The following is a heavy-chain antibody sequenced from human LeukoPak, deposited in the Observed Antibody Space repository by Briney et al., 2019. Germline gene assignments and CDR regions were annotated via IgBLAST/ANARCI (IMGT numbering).Heavy chain of an antibody. CDR2: ISGSGGST. CDR3: AKLVTHFDY. Sequence: TGGSLRLSCAASGFTFSSYAMSWVRQAPGKGLEWVSGISGSGGSTYYADSVKGRFTISRDNSKNTLYMQMNSLRAEDTAVYYCAKLVTHFDYWGQGTLVTVSS. D-gene: IGHD4-23*01. CDR1: GFTFSSYA. V-gene: IGHV3-23*01. J-gene: IGHJ4*02.